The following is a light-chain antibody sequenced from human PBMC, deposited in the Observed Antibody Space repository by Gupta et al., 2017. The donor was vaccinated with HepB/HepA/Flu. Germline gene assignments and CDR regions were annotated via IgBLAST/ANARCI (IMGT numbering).Light chain of an antibody. CDR1: SLRRDY. Sequence: SSELPQDPAVSVALGQTVRITCQGDSLRRDYASWYQQKPGQAPVLVIYGKNNRPSGIPDRVSGSSSGYTASLTITGAQAEDEADYYCNSRDSSGNHLDVVFGGGTKLTVL. CDR2: GKN. V-gene: IGLV3-19*01. CDR3: NSRDSSGNHLDVV. J-gene: IGLJ2*01.